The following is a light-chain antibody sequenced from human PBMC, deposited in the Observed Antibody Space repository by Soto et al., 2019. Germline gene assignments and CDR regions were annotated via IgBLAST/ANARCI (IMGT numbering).Light chain of an antibody. CDR2: DAF. Sequence: IQMNQSPSTLSASVGDRVTITCLAIQSISSWLALYQQTPGKSPKLLIYDAFSLESGVQSRSSGSGSGTEFTLKISSLQPDDFATYSCQQYNSYLITFGGGNKVDTK. CDR3: QQYNSYLIT. V-gene: IGKV1-5*01. J-gene: IGKJ4*01. CDR1: QSISSW.